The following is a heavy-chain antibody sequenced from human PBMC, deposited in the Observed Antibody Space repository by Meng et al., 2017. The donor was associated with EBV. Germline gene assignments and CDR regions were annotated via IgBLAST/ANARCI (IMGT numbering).Heavy chain of an antibody. CDR2: INPSSGGT. Sequence: VRLLHLGGGVTKPRDPVKVSCTASGYHFTGYYMNWVRQAPGKGLEWMGRINPSSGGTNYAQKFQGMVTMTRESSISTAYMELSRLRSDDTAVYYCARVGIAVAGTGDYWGQGTLVTVSS. V-gene: IGHV1-2*06. CDR1: GYHFTGYY. D-gene: IGHD6-19*01. J-gene: IGHJ4*02. CDR3: ARVGIAVAGTGDY.